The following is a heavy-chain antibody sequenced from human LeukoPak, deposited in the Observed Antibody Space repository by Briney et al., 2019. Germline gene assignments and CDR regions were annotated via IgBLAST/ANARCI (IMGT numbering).Heavy chain of an antibody. J-gene: IGHJ4*02. CDR1: GYSISSGYY. CDR2: INHSGST. CDR3: ARLGYSSDY. D-gene: IGHD6-13*01. Sequence: SETLSLTCTVSGYSISSGYYWSWIRQPPGKGLEWIGEINHSGSTNYNPSLKSRVTISVDTSKNQFSLKLSSVTAAATAVYYCARLGYSSDYWGQGALVTVSS. V-gene: IGHV4-38-2*02.